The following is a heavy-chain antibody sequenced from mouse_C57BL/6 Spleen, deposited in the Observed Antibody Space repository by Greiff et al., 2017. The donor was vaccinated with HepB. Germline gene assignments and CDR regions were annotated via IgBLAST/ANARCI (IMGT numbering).Heavy chain of an antibody. V-gene: IGHV1-82*01. CDR1: GYAFSSSW. CDR2: IYPGDGDT. Sequence: QVQLKQSGPELVKPGASVKISCKASGYAFSSSWMNWVKQRPGKGLEWIGRIYPGDGDTNYNGKFKGKATLTADKSSSTAYMQLSSLTSEDSAVYFCARDDGYSIFDYWGQGTTLTVSS. D-gene: IGHD2-3*01. J-gene: IGHJ2*01. CDR3: ARDDGYSIFDY.